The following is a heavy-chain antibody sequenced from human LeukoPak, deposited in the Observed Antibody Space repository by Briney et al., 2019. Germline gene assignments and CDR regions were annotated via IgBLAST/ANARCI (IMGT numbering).Heavy chain of an antibody. CDR3: ARGLATAQGAAAMPL. V-gene: IGHV4-31*03. J-gene: IGHJ4*02. CDR2: IYSRGSA. D-gene: IGHD2-2*01. CDR1: GGSISSGSYY. Sequence: SQTLSLTCTVSGGSISSGSYYWTWIRQHPGKGLEWIGYIYSRGSAYYNPSLKSRVTISIDTSKNQFSLMLSSVTAADTAVYYCARGLATAQGAAAMPLWGQGTLVTVSS.